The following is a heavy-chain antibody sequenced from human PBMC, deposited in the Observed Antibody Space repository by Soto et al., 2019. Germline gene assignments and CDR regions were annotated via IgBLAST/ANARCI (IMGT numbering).Heavy chain of an antibody. Sequence: ASVKVSCKASGYIFTDYYIHWIRQAPGQGLEWVGWINPNSGDTSYAQRFQGRVTMTRDTSISTAYLELPRLTSDDTAVYYCARPTYTTPWSEDYWGQGTLVTVSS. CDR1: GYIFTDYY. CDR3: ARPTYTTPWSEDY. CDR2: INPNSGDT. V-gene: IGHV1-2*02. J-gene: IGHJ4*02. D-gene: IGHD2-2*02.